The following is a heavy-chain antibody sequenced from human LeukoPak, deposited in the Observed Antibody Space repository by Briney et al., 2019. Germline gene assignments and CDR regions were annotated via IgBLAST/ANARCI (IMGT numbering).Heavy chain of an antibody. Sequence: AGGVLRLSCAASGFTFSTYAMTWVRQAPGKGLEWVSGINSNGDEIYYADSVRGRFTISRDNSNNALYLQMDSLRAEDTAVYYCAKERRSIQVWAPTFDYWGQGTLVTLSS. J-gene: IGHJ4*02. D-gene: IGHD3-16*01. CDR2: INSNGDEI. CDR3: AKERRSIQVWAPTFDY. V-gene: IGHV3-23*01. CDR1: GFTFSTYA.